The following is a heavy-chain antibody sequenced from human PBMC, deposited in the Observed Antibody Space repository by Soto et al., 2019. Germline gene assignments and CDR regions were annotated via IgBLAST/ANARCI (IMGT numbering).Heavy chain of an antibody. Sequence: PGESLKISCKGSGYSFTSYWIGWVRQMPGKGLEWMGIIYPGDSDTRYSPSFQGQVTISADKSISTAYLQWSSLKASDTAMYYCARHMIDFRSGDQAWFDPWGQGTLGTVCS. J-gene: IGHJ5*02. CDR3: ARHMIDFRSGDQAWFDP. CDR2: IYPGDSDT. V-gene: IGHV5-51*01. D-gene: IGHD3-3*01. CDR1: GYSFTSYW.